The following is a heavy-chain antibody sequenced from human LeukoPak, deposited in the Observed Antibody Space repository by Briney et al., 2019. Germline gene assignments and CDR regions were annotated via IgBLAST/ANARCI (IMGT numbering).Heavy chain of an antibody. CDR3: ARVGLNDYGSGTYADY. CDR1: GFTFNDYY. D-gene: IGHD3-10*01. CDR2: ISTHGSII. V-gene: IGHV3-11*04. Sequence: GGSLRLSCGASGFTFNDYYMTWIRQAPGKGLEWVSYISTHGSIIYYADSVKGRFTISRDNAKNSLYLQMNTLRAGDTAVYYCARVGLNDYGSGTYADYWGQGTLVTVSS. J-gene: IGHJ4*02.